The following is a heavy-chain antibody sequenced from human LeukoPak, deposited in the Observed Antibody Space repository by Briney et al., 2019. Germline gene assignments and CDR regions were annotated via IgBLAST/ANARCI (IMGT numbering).Heavy chain of an antibody. J-gene: IGHJ6*02. CDR3: AMANEIRRWYHESYGMAV. V-gene: IGHV1-69*02. CDR1: GYTFTGYY. CDR2: IIPILGIA. D-gene: IGHD4-23*01. Sequence: ASVKVSCKASGYTFTGYYMHWVRQAPGQGLEWMGRIIPILGIANYAQKFQGRVTITADKSTSTAYMELSSLRSEDTAVYYCAMANEIRRWYHESYGMAVWGQGTTVTVSS.